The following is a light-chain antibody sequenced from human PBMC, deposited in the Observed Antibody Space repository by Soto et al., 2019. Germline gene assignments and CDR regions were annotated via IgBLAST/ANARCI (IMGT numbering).Light chain of an antibody. CDR2: GAS. V-gene: IGKV1-12*01. CDR1: QGISTW. Sequence: VTHSPSSVSASVGDTVTITCRASQGISTWLAWYQQKAGRAPNLLIYGASNLHSGVPSRFSGSGSGTNCTLTISSLQPEDFATYYCQQANSFPISFGQGTRLEI. CDR3: QQANSFPIS. J-gene: IGKJ5*01.